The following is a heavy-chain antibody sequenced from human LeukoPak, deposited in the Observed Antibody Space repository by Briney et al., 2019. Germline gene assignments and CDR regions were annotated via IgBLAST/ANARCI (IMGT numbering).Heavy chain of an antibody. J-gene: IGHJ5*02. Sequence: GGSLRLSCAASAFTFSSYAMSWVRQPPGKGLEWVSSIIDSGGYTYYADSVKGPFTISRDNSKNTLYLQMNSLRAEDTAVYYCAKGGPLQYESWFDPWGQGTLVTVSS. V-gene: IGHV3-23*01. CDR2: IIDSGGYT. D-gene: IGHD4-11*01. CDR3: AKGGPLQYESWFDP. CDR1: AFTFSSYA.